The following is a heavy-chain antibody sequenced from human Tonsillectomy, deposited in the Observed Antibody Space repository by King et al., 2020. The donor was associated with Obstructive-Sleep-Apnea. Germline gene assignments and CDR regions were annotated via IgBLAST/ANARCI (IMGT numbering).Heavy chain of an antibody. Sequence: VQLVETGGGVVQPGRSLRLSCAASGFSFSGYGMHWVRQAPGKGLEWVAFIRYDGSIQNYADSVKGRFTISRDNSQNTLFLQMTSLRAEDTAVYYCAKVLSYYFDHWGQGTLVTVSS. J-gene: IGHJ4*02. D-gene: IGHD6-6*01. V-gene: IGHV3-30*02. CDR2: IRYDGSIQ. CDR3: AKVLSYYFDH. CDR1: GFSFSGYG.